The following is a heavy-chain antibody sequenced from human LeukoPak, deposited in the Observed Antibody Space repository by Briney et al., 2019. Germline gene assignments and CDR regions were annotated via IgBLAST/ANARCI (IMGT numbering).Heavy chain of an antibody. D-gene: IGHD1-7*01. CDR3: ARDRGEDLITGTTNPFDY. CDR1: GGSISSYY. V-gene: IGHV4-4*07. CDR2: IYTSGST. Sequence: SETLSLTCTVSGGSISSYYWSWIRQPAGKGLEWIGRIYTSGSTNYNPSLKCRVTMSVDTSKNQFSLKLSSVTAADTAVYYCARDRGEDLITGTTNPFDYWGQGTLVTVSS. J-gene: IGHJ4*02.